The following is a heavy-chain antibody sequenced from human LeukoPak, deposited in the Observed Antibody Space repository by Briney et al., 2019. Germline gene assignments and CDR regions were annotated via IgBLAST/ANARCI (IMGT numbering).Heavy chain of an antibody. D-gene: IGHD5-24*01. CDR3: ARDSVERWLAQPGAFDI. J-gene: IGHJ3*02. CDR1: GDSVSSNSAA. CDR2: TYYRSKWYN. V-gene: IGHV6-1*01. Sequence: SQTLSLTCAISGDSVSSNSAAWNWIRQSPSRGLEWLGRTYYRSKWYNDYAVSVKSRITINPDTSKNQFSLQLNSVTPEDTAVYYCARDSVERWLAQPGAFDIWGQGTIVTVSS.